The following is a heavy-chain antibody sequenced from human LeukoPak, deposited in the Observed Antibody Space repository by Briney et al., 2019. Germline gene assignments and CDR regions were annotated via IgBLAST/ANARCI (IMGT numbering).Heavy chain of an antibody. CDR1: GFTFSSYA. CDR2: ISYDGSNK. V-gene: IGHV3-30*04. CDR3: ARLVYDSSGYYFDY. Sequence: GGSLRLSCAASGFTFSSYAMHWVRQAPGKGLEWVAVISYDGSNKYYADSVKGRFTISRDNSKNTLYLQMNSLRAEDTAVYYCARLVYDSSGYYFDYWGQGTLVTVSS. D-gene: IGHD3-22*01. J-gene: IGHJ4*02.